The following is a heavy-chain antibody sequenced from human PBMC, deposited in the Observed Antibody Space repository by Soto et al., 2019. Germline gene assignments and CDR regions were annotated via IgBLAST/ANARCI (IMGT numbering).Heavy chain of an antibody. CDR2: MNPDTGKT. V-gene: IGHV1-8*01. CDR3: ASGRVGWVQRHFWYFEL. J-gene: IGHJ2*01. Sequence: QVQLVQSGAEVKKPGASVKVSCKASGFTFTSYDINWVRQATGQGLEWMGWMNPDTGKTGYAKKFQGRVTMTRNTSISTADKELSSLRCEDTAVYYCASGRVGWVQRHFWYFELWGRGTLVTVSS. CDR1: GFTFTSYD. D-gene: IGHD1-1*01.